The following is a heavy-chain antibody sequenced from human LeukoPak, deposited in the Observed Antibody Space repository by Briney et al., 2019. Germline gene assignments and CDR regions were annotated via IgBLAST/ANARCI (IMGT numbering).Heavy chain of an antibody. CDR1: GYSISSGYY. Sequence: PSETLSLTCTVSGYSISSGYYWGWIRQPPGKGLEWIGSIYHSGSTYYNPSLKSRVTISVDTSKNQFSLKLSSVTAADTAVYYCARGTNYFDYWGQGTLVTVSS. CDR2: IYHSGST. D-gene: IGHD1-1*01. J-gene: IGHJ4*02. V-gene: IGHV4-38-2*02. CDR3: ARGTNYFDY.